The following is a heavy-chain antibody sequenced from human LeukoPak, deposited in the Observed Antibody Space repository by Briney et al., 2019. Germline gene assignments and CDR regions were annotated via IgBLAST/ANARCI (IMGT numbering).Heavy chain of an antibody. Sequence: SGPALVKPTQTLTLTCTVSGFSLTTTGMRVSWIRQPPGKALEWLARIDWDDDKYYTTSLKARLTISKDTSKNQVFLTMTNMDPVDTATYFCVRSYCDGGSCYSNTPLFDYWGQGTLVTVSS. J-gene: IGHJ4*02. CDR3: VRSYCDGGSCYSNTPLFDY. CDR1: GFSLTTTGMR. V-gene: IGHV2-70*04. D-gene: IGHD2-15*01. CDR2: IDWDDDK.